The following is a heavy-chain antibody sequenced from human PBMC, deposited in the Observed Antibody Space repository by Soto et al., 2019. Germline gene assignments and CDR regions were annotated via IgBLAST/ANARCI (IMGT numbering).Heavy chain of an antibody. V-gene: IGHV3-23*01. J-gene: IGHJ4*02. CDR3: ARWLVAYYLDY. CDR1: GFTFSSFA. D-gene: IGHD6-19*01. CDR2: ISASGSGGST. Sequence: PGGSLRLSCAASGFTFSSFAMSWVRQAPGKGLEWVSAISASGSGGSTYYADSVKGRFTISRDNSKNTLSLQMDSLRAEDTAVYYCARWLVAYYLDYWGQGALVTVSS.